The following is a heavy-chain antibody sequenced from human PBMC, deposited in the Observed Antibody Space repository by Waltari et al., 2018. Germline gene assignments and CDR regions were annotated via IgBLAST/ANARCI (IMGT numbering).Heavy chain of an antibody. V-gene: IGHV4-39*01. CDR1: GGSISSSSYY. CDR2: IYYSGST. D-gene: IGHD3-10*01. Sequence: QLQLQESGPGLVKPSETLSLTCTVSGGSISSSSYYWGWLRQPPGKGLEWIGSIYYSGSTYYNPSLKSRVTISVDTSKNQFSLKLSSVTAADTAVYYCARRRITMVRGVTHQTFDYWGQGTLVTVSS. J-gene: IGHJ4*02. CDR3: ARRRITMVRGVTHQTFDY.